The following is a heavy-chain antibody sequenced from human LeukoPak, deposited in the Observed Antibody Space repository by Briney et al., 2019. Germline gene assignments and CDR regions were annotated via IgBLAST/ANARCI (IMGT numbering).Heavy chain of an antibody. CDR1: GGSFSSYY. CDR2: IYYSGST. V-gene: IGHV4-39*01. CDR3: ARHLAAAHFDY. D-gene: IGHD6-13*01. Sequence: PSETLSLTCAVYGGSFSSYYWGWIRQPPGKGLEWIGSIYYSGSTYYNPSLKSRVTISVDTSKNQFSLKLSSVTAADTAVYYCARHLAAAHFDYWGQGTLVTVSS. J-gene: IGHJ4*02.